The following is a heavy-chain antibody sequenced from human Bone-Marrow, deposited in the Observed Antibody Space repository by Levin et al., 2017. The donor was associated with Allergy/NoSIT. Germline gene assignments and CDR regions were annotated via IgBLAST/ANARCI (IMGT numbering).Heavy chain of an antibody. CDR1: GDTFSSSG. V-gene: IGHV1-69*06. CDR3: ARVPPEGFRNGYPTNHYYYGMDV. D-gene: IGHD3-3*01. J-gene: IGHJ6*02. CDR2: IIPIFDTV. Sequence: KISCKASGDTFSSSGLSWVRQAPGQGLEWMGGIIPIFDTVKSAQKFQGRVTITADKSTSTAYMELSSLSSEDTAVYYCARVPPEGFRNGYPTNHYYYGMDVWGQGTTVTVSS.